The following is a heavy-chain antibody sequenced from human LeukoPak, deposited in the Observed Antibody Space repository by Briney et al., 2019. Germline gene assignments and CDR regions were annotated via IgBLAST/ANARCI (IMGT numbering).Heavy chain of an antibody. Sequence: GGSLRLSCAASGFTFSSYAMSWVRQAPGKGLERVSGISGSGGSTYYADSVKGRFTISRDNSNNTLYLQMTSLRAEDTAVYYCAKDQRFALSNYDYWGQGTLVTVSS. V-gene: IGHV3-23*01. CDR1: GFTFSSYA. D-gene: IGHD2/OR15-2a*01. CDR2: ISGSGGST. J-gene: IGHJ4*02. CDR3: AKDQRFALSNYDY.